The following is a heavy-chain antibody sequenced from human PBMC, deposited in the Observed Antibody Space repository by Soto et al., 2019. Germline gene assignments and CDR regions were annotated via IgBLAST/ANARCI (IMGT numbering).Heavy chain of an antibody. V-gene: IGHV3-33*01. CDR2: IWDDGSNK. CDR1: GFTFSSYG. Sequence: QVQLVESGGGVVQPGRSLRLSCAASGFTFSSYGMHWVRQAPGKGLEWVAVIWDDGSNKYYADSVKGRFTISRDNSKNTLYLQMNSLRAEDTAVYYCAREARQQLGDYWGQGTLVTVSS. D-gene: IGHD6-13*01. CDR3: AREARQQLGDY. J-gene: IGHJ4*02.